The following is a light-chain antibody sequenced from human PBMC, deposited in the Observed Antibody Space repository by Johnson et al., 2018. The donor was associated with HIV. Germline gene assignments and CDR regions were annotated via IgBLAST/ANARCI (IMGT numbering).Light chain of an antibody. CDR1: SSNIGSNS. V-gene: IGLV1-51*01. J-gene: IGLJ1*01. Sequence: QSVLTQPPSVSAAPGQKVTISCSGSSSNIGSNSVSWYQHLPGIAPKLLVYDRNKRPSGIPDRFSGSKSGTSATLGITGLQTGDEADYYCGTWDSSLSAGFYVFGTGTKVTVL. CDR3: GTWDSSLSAGFYV. CDR2: DRN.